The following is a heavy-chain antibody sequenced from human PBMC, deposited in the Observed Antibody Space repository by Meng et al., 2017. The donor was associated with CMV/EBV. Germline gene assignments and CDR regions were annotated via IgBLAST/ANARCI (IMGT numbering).Heavy chain of an antibody. J-gene: IGHJ6*02. CDR2: ISADNQNT. Sequence: ASVKVSCKAPRNFFTRHAITWVRQAPGQGLEWMGWISADNQNTNLIQKFQGRITLTTDTSTSTAYMELRSLRSDDTAVYYCARTRIEVEPDGTKIKYYNYGMDVWGQGTTVTVSS. V-gene: IGHV1-18*01. CDR3: ARTRIEVEPDGTKIKYYNYGMDV. D-gene: IGHD2-15*01. CDR1: RNFFTRHA.